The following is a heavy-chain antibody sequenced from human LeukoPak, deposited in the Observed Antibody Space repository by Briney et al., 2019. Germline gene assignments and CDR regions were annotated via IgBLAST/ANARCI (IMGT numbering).Heavy chain of an antibody. V-gene: IGHV3-23*01. J-gene: IGHJ4*02. CDR2: ISGRGVST. Sequence: GGSLRLSCAASGFTFSTYAMSWVRQAPGKGLEWVSPISGRGVSTYYADSVRGRFTISRGNSKNTLYLQMNSLRTEDTAVYYCAKAASGNWNDVSDYWGQGTLVTVSS. D-gene: IGHD1-20*01. CDR3: AKAASGNWNDVSDY. CDR1: GFTFSTYA.